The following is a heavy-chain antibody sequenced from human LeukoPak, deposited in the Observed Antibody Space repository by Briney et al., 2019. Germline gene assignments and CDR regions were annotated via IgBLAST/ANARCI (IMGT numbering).Heavy chain of an antibody. CDR2: IYYNRGT. J-gene: IGHJ4*02. Sequence: SETLSLTCTVSGGSISSYYWSWIRQPPGKGLEWIGYIYYNRGTNYSPPLKSRVTISVDTSKNQFSLRLTSVSAADTAVYYCARGGDGYNPLDYWGQGTLVSVSS. V-gene: IGHV4-59*01. CDR1: GGSISSYY. CDR3: ARGGDGYNPLDY. D-gene: IGHD5-24*01.